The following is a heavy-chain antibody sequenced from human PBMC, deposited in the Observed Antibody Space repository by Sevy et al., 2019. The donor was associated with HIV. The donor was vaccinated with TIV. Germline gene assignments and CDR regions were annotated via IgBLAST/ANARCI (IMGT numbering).Heavy chain of an antibody. CDR2: ITWNSGGI. J-gene: IGHJ5*01. Sequence: GGSLRLSCVVSGLTFDDYAMHWVRRPPGKGLEWVSGITWNSGGIGYADSVKGRFTISRDNAKKSLYLQMNSLRIEDTAFYYGAGGAAAGRWFDSWGQGTLVTVSS. V-gene: IGHV3-9*01. CDR3: AGGAAAGRWFDS. CDR1: GLTFDDYA. D-gene: IGHD6-13*01.